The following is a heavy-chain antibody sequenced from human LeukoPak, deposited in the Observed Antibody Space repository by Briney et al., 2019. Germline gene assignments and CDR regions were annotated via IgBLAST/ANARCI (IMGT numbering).Heavy chain of an antibody. CDR2: INPNSGGT. CDR1: GYTFTGYY. J-gene: IGHJ4*02. Sequence: ASVKVSCKASGYTFTGYYIHWVRQAPGQGLEWMGWINPNSGGTNYAQKLQGRVTMTTDTSTSTAYMELGSLRSDDTAVYYCARDMVISIAAAGWSCDYWGQGTLVTVSS. CDR3: ARDMVISIAAAGWSCDY. V-gene: IGHV1-2*02. D-gene: IGHD6-13*01.